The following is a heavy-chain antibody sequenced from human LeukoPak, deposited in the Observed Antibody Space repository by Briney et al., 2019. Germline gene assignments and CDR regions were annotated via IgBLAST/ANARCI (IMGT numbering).Heavy chain of an antibody. CDR1: GFSFSDYA. Sequence: GEFLRLSCVASGFSFSDYAMHWVRQAPGRGLEWVAVISADGRDKYYIDSVRGRFTISRDNSKTTVFLQMNSLEVEDTAVYYCATPLTSKWSSSWYSGHFDYWGQGALVTVPS. J-gene: IGHJ4*02. CDR3: ATPLTSKWSSSWYSGHFDY. D-gene: IGHD6-13*01. CDR2: ISADGRDK. V-gene: IGHV3-30*04.